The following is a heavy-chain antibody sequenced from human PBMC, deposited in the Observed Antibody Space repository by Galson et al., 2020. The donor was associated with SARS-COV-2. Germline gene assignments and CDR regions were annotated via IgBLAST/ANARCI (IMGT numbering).Heavy chain of an antibody. J-gene: IGHJ4*02. CDR1: R. D-gene: IGHD3-10*01. Sequence: RMNWVRQAPGKGQECVSSLSSSSSYIYYADSVKGRFTISRDNAKNSLYLQMNSLRAEDTAVYYCARGFGSGSSTDYWGQGTLVTVSS. CDR2: LSSSSSYI. CDR3: ARGFGSGSSTDY. V-gene: IGHV3-21*01.